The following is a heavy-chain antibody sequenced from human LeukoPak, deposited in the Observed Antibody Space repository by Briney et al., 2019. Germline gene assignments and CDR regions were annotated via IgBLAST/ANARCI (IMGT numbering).Heavy chain of an antibody. CDR1: GYTFTGYY. D-gene: IGHD5-24*01. Sequence: ASVKVSCKASGYTFTGYYMHWVRQAPGQGLEWMGRINPNSGGTNYAQKFQGRVTMTRDTSISTAYMELSRLRSDDTAVYYCARDRRDGYLFDYWGQGTLVTVSS. V-gene: IGHV1-2*06. CDR2: INPNSGGT. CDR3: ARDRRDGYLFDY. J-gene: IGHJ4*02.